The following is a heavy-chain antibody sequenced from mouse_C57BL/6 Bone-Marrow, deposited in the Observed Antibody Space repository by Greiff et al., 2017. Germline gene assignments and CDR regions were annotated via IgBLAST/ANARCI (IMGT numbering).Heavy chain of an antibody. CDR3: ERGGGYWFAY. Sequence: EVKLVESGGDLVKPGGSLKLSCAASGFTFSSYGMSWVRQTPDKRLEWVATISSGGSYTYYPDSVKGRFTISRDNAKNTLYLQMSSLKSEDTAMYYCERGGGYWFAYGGQGTLVTVSA. J-gene: IGHJ3*01. CDR2: ISSGGSYT. CDR1: GFTFSSYG. D-gene: IGHD1-1*02. V-gene: IGHV5-6*02.